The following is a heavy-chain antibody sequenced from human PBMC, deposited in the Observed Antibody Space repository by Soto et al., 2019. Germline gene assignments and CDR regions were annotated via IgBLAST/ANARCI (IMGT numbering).Heavy chain of an antibody. CDR1: GFTFSSHS. J-gene: IGHJ4*02. CDR3: ARDAGSGDTGQFDY. CDR2: ISSGSSYI. D-gene: IGHD3-10*01. Sequence: EVQLVESGGGLVKPGGSLRLSCAASGFTFSSHSMNWVRQAPGKGLEWVSSISSGSSYIYYADSMKGRFTISRDNAKNSLYLQMNSLRAEDTAVYYCARDAGSGDTGQFDYWGQGTLVTVSS. V-gene: IGHV3-21*01.